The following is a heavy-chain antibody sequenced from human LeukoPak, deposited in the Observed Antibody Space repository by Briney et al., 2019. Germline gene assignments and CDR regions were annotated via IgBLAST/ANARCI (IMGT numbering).Heavy chain of an antibody. J-gene: IGHJ4*02. CDR1: GGSLSGYY. CDR2: INHSGST. CDR3: ASIRGLLWFGEYPDY. D-gene: IGHD3-10*01. V-gene: IGHV4-34*01. Sequence: SETLSLTCAVYGGSLSGYYWSWIRQPPGKGLEWIGEINHSGSTNYNPSLKSRVTISVDTSKNQFSLKLSSVTAADTAVYYCASIRGLLWFGEYPDYWGQGTLVTVSS.